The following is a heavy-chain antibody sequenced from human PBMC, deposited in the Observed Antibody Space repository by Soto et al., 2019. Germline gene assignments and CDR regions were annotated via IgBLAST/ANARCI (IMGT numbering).Heavy chain of an antibody. Sequence: GGSLRLSCAASGITFSSNSMNWVRQAPGKGLEWVSSISSSSTYIYYTDSVTGRFTISRDNAKNSLYLQMNSLRAEDTGVYYCARDLSSGSYYGGIDYWGQGTLVTVSS. J-gene: IGHJ4*02. CDR3: ARDLSSGSYYGGIDY. D-gene: IGHD1-26*01. CDR1: GITFSSNS. CDR2: ISSSSTYI. V-gene: IGHV3-21*01.